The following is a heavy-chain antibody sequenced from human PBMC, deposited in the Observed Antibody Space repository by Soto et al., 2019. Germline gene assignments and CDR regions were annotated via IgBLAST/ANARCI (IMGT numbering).Heavy chain of an antibody. V-gene: IGHV4-34*01. Sequence: SETLSLTCAVYGGSFSGYYWSWIRQPPGKGLEWIGEINHSGSTNYNPSLKSRVTISVDTSKNQFSLKLSSVTAADTAVYYCARDRPPAFFDYWGQGTLVTVSS. CDR1: GGSFSGYY. CDR3: ARDRPPAFFDY. CDR2: INHSGST. J-gene: IGHJ4*02.